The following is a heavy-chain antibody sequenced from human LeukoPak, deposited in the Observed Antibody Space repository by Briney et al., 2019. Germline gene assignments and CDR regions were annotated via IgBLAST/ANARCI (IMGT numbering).Heavy chain of an antibody. CDR3: ARVPTVAGTSSACYYYYGMDV. Sequence: PGGSLRLSCAASGFTFSSYWMSWVRQAPGKGLEWVANIKQDGSEKYYVDSVKGRFTISRDNAKNSLYLQMNSLRAEDTAVYYCARVPTVAGTSSACYYYYGMDVWGQGTTVTVSS. CDR1: GFTFSSYW. CDR2: IKQDGSEK. V-gene: IGHV3-7*03. J-gene: IGHJ6*02. D-gene: IGHD6-19*01.